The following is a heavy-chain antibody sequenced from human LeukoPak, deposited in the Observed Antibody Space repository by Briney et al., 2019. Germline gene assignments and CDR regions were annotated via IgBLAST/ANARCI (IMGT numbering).Heavy chain of an antibody. CDR1: GFTFTRYW. CDR3: APIVVFSSSWEDY. CDR2: IKQDGSEK. V-gene: IGHV3-7*03. J-gene: IGHJ4*02. D-gene: IGHD3-22*01. Sequence: GGSLRLSCAASGFTFTRYWMSWVRQAPGKGLEWVANIKQDGSEKYYVDSVRGRFTISRDNAKKSLYLQMNSLRAEDTAVYYCAPIVVFSSSWEDYWGQGTLVTVTS.